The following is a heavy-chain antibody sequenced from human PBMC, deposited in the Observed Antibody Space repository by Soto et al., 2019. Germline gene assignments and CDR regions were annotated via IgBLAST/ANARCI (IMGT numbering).Heavy chain of an antibody. CDR3: ARHTYYYDSSGRPVIYFDY. Sequence: QVQLVQSGAEVKKPGASVKVSCKASGYTFTSYGISWVRQAPGQGLEWMGWISAYNGNTNYAQKLQGRVTMTTDTSTSTAYRELRSLRSDDTAVYYCARHTYYYDSSGRPVIYFDYWGQGTLVTVSS. V-gene: IGHV1-18*01. CDR2: ISAYNGNT. J-gene: IGHJ4*02. CDR1: GYTFTSYG. D-gene: IGHD3-22*01.